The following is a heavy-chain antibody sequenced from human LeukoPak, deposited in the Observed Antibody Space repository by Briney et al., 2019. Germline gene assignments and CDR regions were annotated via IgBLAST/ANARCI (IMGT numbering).Heavy chain of an antibody. CDR3: AKLYVWGSYRPYYFDY. Sequence: PGGSLRLSCAASGFTFSNYAMSWVRQAPGKGLEWVSAFSGSGGGTYYADSVRGRFTISRDNSKNTLYLQMNSLRAEDTAVYYCAKLYVWGSYRPYYFDYWGQGTLVTVSS. V-gene: IGHV3-23*01. CDR2: FSGSGGGT. D-gene: IGHD3-16*02. CDR1: GFTFSNYA. J-gene: IGHJ4*02.